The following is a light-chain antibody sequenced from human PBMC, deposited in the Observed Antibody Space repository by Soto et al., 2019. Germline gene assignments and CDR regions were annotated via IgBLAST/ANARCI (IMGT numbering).Light chain of an antibody. CDR3: QQYDSYWT. CDR2: DVS. J-gene: IGKJ1*01. V-gene: IGKV1-5*01. CDR1: QSISDS. Sequence: IPMTQSPSTLSASVGDRVTIPCRASQSISDSLAWYQQKPGKAPDLLISDVSKVERGVASRFSGSGSGTEFTLTSISMQPDDLATYYCQQYDSYWTFCQGTKVDIK.